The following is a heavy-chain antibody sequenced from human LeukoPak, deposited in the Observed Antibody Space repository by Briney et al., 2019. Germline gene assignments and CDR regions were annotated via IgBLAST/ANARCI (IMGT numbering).Heavy chain of an antibody. CDR2: IRYDGNNK. CDR1: GFTFSDYS. D-gene: IGHD2-15*01. Sequence: GGSLRLSCAASGFTFSDYSMHWVRQAPGKGLNWVAFIRYDGNNKYYADSVKGRFTISRDNSRSTLYLQMNTLRAEDTAVYFCAKSPVSSCRGSLCYPFDYWGQGNLVTVSS. J-gene: IGHJ4*02. V-gene: IGHV3-30*02. CDR3: AKSPVSSCRGSLCYPFDY.